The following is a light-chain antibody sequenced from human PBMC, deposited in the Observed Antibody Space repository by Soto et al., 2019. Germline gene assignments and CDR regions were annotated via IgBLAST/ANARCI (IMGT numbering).Light chain of an antibody. CDR3: QQYNNWPIT. Sequence: EIVLTQSPATLSLSPGERATLSCRASQSVSSYLAWYQQKPGQAPRLLIYDASNRATGIPARFSGSGSGTDFTLTISSLEPEDFALYYCQQYNNWPITFGQGTRLEI. V-gene: IGKV3-11*01. CDR2: DAS. J-gene: IGKJ5*01. CDR1: QSVSSY.